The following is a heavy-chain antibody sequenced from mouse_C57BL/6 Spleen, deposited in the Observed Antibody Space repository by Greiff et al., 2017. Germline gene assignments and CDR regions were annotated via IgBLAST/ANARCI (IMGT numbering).Heavy chain of an antibody. J-gene: IGHJ2*01. Sequence: QVQLQQSGAELVKPGASVKLSCKASGYTFTSYWMHWVKQRPGQGLEWIGMIHPNSGSTNYNEKFKSKDTLTVDKSSSTAYMQLSSLTSEDSAVYYCAQGIYYNYWGQGTTLTVSS. CDR1: GYTFTSYW. V-gene: IGHV1-64*01. CDR3: AQGIYYNY. CDR2: IHPNSGST.